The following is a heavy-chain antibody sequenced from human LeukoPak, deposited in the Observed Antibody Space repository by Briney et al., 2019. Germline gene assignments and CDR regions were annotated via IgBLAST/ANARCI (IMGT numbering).Heavy chain of an antibody. D-gene: IGHD3-10*01. Sequence: ASVKVSCKASGHTFSSYGISWVRQAPGQGLEWMGWSSTSNGNPNYAQKFQGGVTMTTDTSTSTAYMELRSLRSDDTAVYYGARDSTGDERYGSGSYYGYWGQGTLVAVSS. J-gene: IGHJ4*02. CDR3: ARDSTGDERYGSGSYYGY. CDR1: GHTFSSYG. CDR2: SSTSNGNP. V-gene: IGHV1-18*01.